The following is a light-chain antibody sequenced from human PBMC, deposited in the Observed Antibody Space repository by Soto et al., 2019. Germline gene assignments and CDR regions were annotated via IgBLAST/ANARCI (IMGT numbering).Light chain of an antibody. J-gene: IGLJ1*01. CDR2: ANK. Sequence: QALLTQPPSVSGAPGQRVTISCTGSSSNIGAGYDVHWYQQVPGTAPKLLIYANKNRPAGVPDRFSASKSGTSASLAITGLQAEDEADYYCQSYDTGPSGYGFGTGTNVTVL. CDR1: SSNIGAGYD. V-gene: IGLV1-40*01. CDR3: QSYDTGPSGYG.